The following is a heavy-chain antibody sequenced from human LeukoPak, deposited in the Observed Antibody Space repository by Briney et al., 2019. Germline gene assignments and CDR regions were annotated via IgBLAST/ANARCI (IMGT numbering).Heavy chain of an antibody. D-gene: IGHD2-8*01. V-gene: IGHV4-59*08. J-gene: IGHJ6*03. Sequence: SETLSLTCTVSGGSISSYFWSWFRQPPGKGLEWIGYISYSGSTNYNPSLKSRITISLDTSKNQFSLKLSSVTAADTAVYYCARGLQYCTNGVCYRPKDLYMDVWAKGPRSPSP. CDR3: ARGLQYCTNGVCYRPKDLYMDV. CDR1: GGSISSYF. CDR2: ISYSGST.